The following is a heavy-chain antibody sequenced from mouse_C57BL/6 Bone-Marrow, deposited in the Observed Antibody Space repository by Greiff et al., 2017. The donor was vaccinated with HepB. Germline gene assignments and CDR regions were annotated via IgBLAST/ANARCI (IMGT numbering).Heavy chain of an antibody. CDR2: INPYNGGT. CDR1: GYTFTDYY. Sequence: EVQLQQSGPVLVKPGASVKMSCKASGYTFTDYYMNWVKQSHGKSLEWIGVINPYNGGTSYNQKFKGKATLTVDKSSSTAYMELNSLTSEDSAVYYCATRQLRPFAYWGQGTLVTVSA. D-gene: IGHD3-2*02. V-gene: IGHV1-19*01. CDR3: ATRQLRPFAY. J-gene: IGHJ3*01.